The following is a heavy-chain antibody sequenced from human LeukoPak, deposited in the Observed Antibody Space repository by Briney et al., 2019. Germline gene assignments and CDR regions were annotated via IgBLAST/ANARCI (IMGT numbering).Heavy chain of an antibody. V-gene: IGHV3-48*03. CDR2: ISSSGSTI. Sequence: GGSLRLSCAASGFTFSSYEMNWVRQAPGKGLEWVSYISSSGSTIYYADSVKGRFTISRDNAKNSLYLQMNSLRAEDTAVYYCASGVPAAPNWFDPWGQGTLVTVSS. CDR3: ASGVPAAPNWFDP. J-gene: IGHJ5*02. D-gene: IGHD2-2*01. CDR1: GFTFSSYE.